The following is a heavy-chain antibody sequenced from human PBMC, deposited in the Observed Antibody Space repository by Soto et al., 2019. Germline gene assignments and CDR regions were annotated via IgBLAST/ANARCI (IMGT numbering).Heavy chain of an antibody. CDR3: ARGGYSYGYDY. J-gene: IGHJ4*02. V-gene: IGHV3-53*01. Sequence: GGSLRLSCAASGFTVSSNYMSWVRQAPGKGLEWVSVIYSGGTTCYADSVKGRFTISRDNSKNTLYLQMNSLRAEDTAVYYCARGGYSYGYDYWGQGTLVTVSS. CDR1: GFTVSSNY. D-gene: IGHD5-18*01. CDR2: IYSGGTT.